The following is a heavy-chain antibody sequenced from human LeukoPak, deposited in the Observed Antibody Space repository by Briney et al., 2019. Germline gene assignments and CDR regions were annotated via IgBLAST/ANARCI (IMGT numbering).Heavy chain of an antibody. CDR3: ATASRGLLWLRREYYYCGMDV. Sequence: ASVKVSCKVSGYTLTELSMHWVRQAPGKGLEWMGGFDPEDGETIYAQKFQGRVTMTEDTSTDTAYMELSSLRSEDTAVYYCATASRGLLWLRREYYYCGMDVWGQGTTVTVSS. D-gene: IGHD5-12*01. V-gene: IGHV1-24*01. J-gene: IGHJ6*02. CDR2: FDPEDGET. CDR1: GYTLTELS.